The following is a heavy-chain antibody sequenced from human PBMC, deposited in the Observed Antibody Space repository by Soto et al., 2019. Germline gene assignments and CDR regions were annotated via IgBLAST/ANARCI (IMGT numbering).Heavy chain of an antibody. J-gene: IGHJ4*02. D-gene: IGHD2-21*01. CDR3: AKDTVAIRSFYFDS. CDR2: ISGSGDRT. V-gene: IGHV3-23*01. CDR1: AFTFGDSA. Sequence: LILPCDDSAFTFGDSAINWVGQATGKGLEWVSTISGSGDRTYYADSVTGRFTISRDNSKNTLYLQMHSLGVEDTAVYFCAKDTVAIRSFYFDSWAQGTLVTVSS.